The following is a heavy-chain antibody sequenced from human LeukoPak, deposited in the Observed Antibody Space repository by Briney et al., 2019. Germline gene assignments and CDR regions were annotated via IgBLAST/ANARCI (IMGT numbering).Heavy chain of an antibody. Sequence: GSLRLSCAASGFTYSSYSMNWVRQAPGKGLEWVSSISSSSSYIYYADSVKGRFTISRDNAKNSLYLEMNSLRAEDTAVYYCARWRRDDAFDIWGQGTMVTVSS. CDR2: ISSSSSYI. J-gene: IGHJ3*02. CDR3: ARWRRDDAFDI. CDR1: GFTYSSYS. V-gene: IGHV3-21*01. D-gene: IGHD3-3*01.